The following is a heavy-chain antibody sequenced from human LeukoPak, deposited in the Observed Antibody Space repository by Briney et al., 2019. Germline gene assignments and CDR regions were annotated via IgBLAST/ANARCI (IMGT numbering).Heavy chain of an antibody. D-gene: IGHD1-7*01. CDR3: ARDVPGTTPFDF. V-gene: IGHV1-18*01. CDR2: ISANNGDT. J-gene: IGHJ4*02. Sequence: ASVRVSCKASGYTFTSYGISWVRQAPGQGLEWMGWISANNGDTNYVQKFRGRVTMTTDTSTSTAYMELRSLIADDTAVYYCARDVPGTTPFDFWGQGTLLTVSS. CDR1: GYTFTSYG.